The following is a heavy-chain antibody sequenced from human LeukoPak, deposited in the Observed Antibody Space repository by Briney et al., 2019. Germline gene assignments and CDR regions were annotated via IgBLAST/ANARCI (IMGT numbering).Heavy chain of an antibody. V-gene: IGHV5-51*01. D-gene: IGHD3-10*01. CDR2: IYPGDSET. CDR3: VTLATVRGVSDS. J-gene: IGHJ4*02. CDR1: GYSFTTYW. Sequence: GESLKISCKGSGYSFTTYWIAWVRQMPGKGLEWMGIIYPGDSETTYSPSFQAQVTISADKSISTAYLQWSSLKASDSAMYYCVTLATVRGVSDSWGQGTMVTVSS.